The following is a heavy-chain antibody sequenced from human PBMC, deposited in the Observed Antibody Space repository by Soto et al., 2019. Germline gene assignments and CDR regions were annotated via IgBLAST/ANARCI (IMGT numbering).Heavy chain of an antibody. J-gene: IGHJ4*02. V-gene: IGHV3-11*01. CDR3: ARAGGSGWSLDY. CDR2: ISTGGTTI. D-gene: IGHD6-19*01. Sequence: QGQLVESGGGLVKPGGSLRLSCAASGFNFSDYYMTWIRQAPGKGLEWVSYISTGGTTISNADSVKGRFTISRDDAKNSLYLQMSSLRVEDTAVYYCARAGGSGWSLDYWGQGTLVTVSS. CDR1: GFNFSDYY.